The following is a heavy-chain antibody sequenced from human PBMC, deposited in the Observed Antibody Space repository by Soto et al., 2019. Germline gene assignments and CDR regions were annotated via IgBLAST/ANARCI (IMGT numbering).Heavy chain of an antibody. CDR1: GYTFTNHG. V-gene: IGHV1-18*04. J-gene: IGHJ4*02. CDR2: ISGHSGNT. Sequence: ASVKVSCKASGYTFTNHGISWVRQAPGQGLEWLGWISGHSGNTKYAQRLKGRVTMTADTSTSTAYMELRSLRSGDTAVYYCARDLYPLAYYFDLWGQVTLVPASS. CDR3: ARDLYPLAYYFDL. D-gene: IGHD2-8*01.